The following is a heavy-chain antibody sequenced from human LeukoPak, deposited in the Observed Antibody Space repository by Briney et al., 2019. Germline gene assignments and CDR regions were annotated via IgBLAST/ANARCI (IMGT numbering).Heavy chain of an antibody. J-gene: IGHJ4*02. D-gene: IGHD4-17*01. V-gene: IGHV4-34*01. CDR2: VNHSGYT. Sequence: SETLSLTCDVSGVSFSTYYWSWIRQSPEKGLEWIGEVNHSGYTNLNPSLKSRVSISVDTSKNQFSLKLSSVTAADTAIYYCARQLYGSDYWGQGTLVTASS. CDR1: GVSFSTYY. CDR3: ARQLYGSDY.